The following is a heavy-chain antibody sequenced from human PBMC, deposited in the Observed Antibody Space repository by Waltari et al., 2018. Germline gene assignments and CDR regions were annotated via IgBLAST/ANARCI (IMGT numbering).Heavy chain of an antibody. D-gene: IGHD1-7*01. CDR1: GGSISSSNYY. J-gene: IGHJ4*02. Sequence: QLQLQESGPGLVKPSETLSLTCTVSGGSISSSNYYWGWIRQPPGKGLEWIGSIYYSGSTYYNPSLKSRVDISVDTSRNQFSLYLSSVTAADTAVYYCARGKYNWNYGGVDYWGQGTLVTVSS. V-gene: IGHV4-39*07. CDR2: IYYSGST. CDR3: ARGKYNWNYGGVDY.